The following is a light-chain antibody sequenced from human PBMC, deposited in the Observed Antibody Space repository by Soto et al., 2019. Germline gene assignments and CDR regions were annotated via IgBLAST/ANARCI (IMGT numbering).Light chain of an antibody. CDR2: DAS. CDR3: QQDGRSGT. J-gene: IGKJ1*01. CDR1: HSVSSY. Sequence: EIVLTQSPSTLSLSPGERGTLSCRASHSVSSYLAWYQQKPGEAPRLLIYDASNGATGIPARFSGSGSGTDFTLTISRLEPEDFAVYYWQQDGRSGTFGQGTKVDIK. V-gene: IGKV3-20*01.